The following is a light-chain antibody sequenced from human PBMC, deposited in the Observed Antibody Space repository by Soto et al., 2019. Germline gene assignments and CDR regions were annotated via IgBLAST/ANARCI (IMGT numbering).Light chain of an antibody. V-gene: IGKV3-15*01. Sequence: EIVMTQSPATLSVSPGERATLSCSASQSGSSNLAWYQQKPGQAPRLLVDGASTRATGIPARFSGSGSGTEFTLTISSLQSVDFAVYYCQLYNNWPPLTFGGGTKVEIK. CDR1: QSGSSN. CDR3: QLYNNWPPLT. J-gene: IGKJ4*01. CDR2: GAS.